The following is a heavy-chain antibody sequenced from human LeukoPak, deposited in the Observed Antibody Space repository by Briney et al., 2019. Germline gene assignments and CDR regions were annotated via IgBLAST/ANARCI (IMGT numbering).Heavy chain of an antibody. CDR1: GGTFSSYA. Sequence: ASVKVSCKASGGTFSSYAISWVRQAPGHGLEWIGRIIPICGAANYAQKFEGRVTITTDESTSTAYMELSSLRSEDTDVYDCGRELYRSSWYVRDFDYWVQGTLVTVSS. D-gene: IGHD6-13*01. CDR3: GRELYRSSWYVRDFDY. CDR2: IIPICGAA. V-gene: IGHV1-69*05. J-gene: IGHJ4*02.